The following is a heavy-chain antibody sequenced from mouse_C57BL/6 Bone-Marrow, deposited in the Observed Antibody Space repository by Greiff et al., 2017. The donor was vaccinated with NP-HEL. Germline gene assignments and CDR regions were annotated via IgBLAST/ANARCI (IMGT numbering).Heavy chain of an antibody. V-gene: IGHV1-63*01. Sequence: QVHVKQSGAELVRPGTSVKMSCKASGYTFTNYWIGWAKQRPGHGLEWIGDIYPGGGYTNYNEKFKGKATLTADKSSSTAYMQFSSLTSEDSAIYYCASEGGNPAYFDYWGQGTTLTVSS. CDR3: ASEGGNPAYFDY. CDR1: GYTFTNYW. CDR2: IYPGGGYT. D-gene: IGHD2-1*01. J-gene: IGHJ2*01.